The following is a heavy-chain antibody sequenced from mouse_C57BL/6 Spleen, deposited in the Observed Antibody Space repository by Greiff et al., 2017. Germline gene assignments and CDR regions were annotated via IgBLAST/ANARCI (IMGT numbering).Heavy chain of an antibody. Sequence: QVQLQQSGPELVKPGASVKISCKASGYAFSSSWMHWVKQGPGKGLEWIGRIYPGEGDTNYNGKFKGKATLTADKSSSTAYMQLSSLTSEDSAVYFCARANWDVGYYFDYWGQGTTLTVSS. V-gene: IGHV1-82*01. J-gene: IGHJ2*01. CDR2: IYPGEGDT. D-gene: IGHD4-1*01. CDR1: GYAFSSSW. CDR3: ARANWDVGYYFDY.